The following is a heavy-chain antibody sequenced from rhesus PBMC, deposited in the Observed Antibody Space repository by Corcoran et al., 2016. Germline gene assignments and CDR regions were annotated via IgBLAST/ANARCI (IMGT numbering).Heavy chain of an antibody. V-gene: IGHV4-169*02. CDR3: ARDRFYGSSYVAYFDY. Sequence: QLQLQESGPGLVKPSETLSVTCAVSGGSISSSYWSWIRQAPGKGLEWIGYFIGSGSSTNTHPSLKNRVTLSVGTSKNQLSLKLSSVTTADTAVYYCARDRFYGSSYVAYFDYWGQGVLVTVSS. D-gene: IGHD4-29*01. CDR1: GGSISSSY. CDR2: FIGSGSST. J-gene: IGHJ4*01.